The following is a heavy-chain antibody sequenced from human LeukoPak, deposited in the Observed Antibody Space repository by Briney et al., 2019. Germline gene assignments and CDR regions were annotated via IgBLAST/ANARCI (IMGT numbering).Heavy chain of an antibody. D-gene: IGHD3-22*01. CDR2: ISSSGSTI. V-gene: IGHV3-48*03. CDR3: AKIGAYDSSGYYL. Sequence: GGSLRLSCAASGFTFSSYEMNWVRQAPGKGLEWVSYISSSGSTIYYADSVKGRFTISRDNAKNSLYLQMNSLRAEDTAVYYCAKIGAYDSSGYYLWGQGTLVTVSS. J-gene: IGHJ4*02. CDR1: GFTFSSYE.